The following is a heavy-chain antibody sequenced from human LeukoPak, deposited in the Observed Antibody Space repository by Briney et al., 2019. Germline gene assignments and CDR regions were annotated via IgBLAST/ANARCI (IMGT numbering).Heavy chain of an antibody. D-gene: IGHD4-23*01. V-gene: IGHV3-74*01. CDR2: INSDGSST. J-gene: IGHJ5*02. CDR3: ARGLRWYRKGFDP. Sequence: GGSLRLSCAASGFTFSSYWMHWVRQGPGKGLVWVSRINSDGSSTSYADSVKGRFTISRDNAKNTLFLQMNSLRAEDTAVYYCARGLRWYRKGFDPWGQGTLVTVSS. CDR1: GFTFSSYW.